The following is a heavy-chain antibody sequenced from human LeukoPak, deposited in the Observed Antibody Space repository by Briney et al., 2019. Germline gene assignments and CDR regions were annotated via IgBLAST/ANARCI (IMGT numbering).Heavy chain of an antibody. CDR1: GYTLTDYY. J-gene: IGHJ5*02. Sequence: GASVKVSCKASGYTLTDYYIHWVRQAPGQGLEWMGWSNPESGSTIYIQKTQGRVTMTRDTSISTVYMELSRLRSDDTAGYYCARDSVAPIGGQGFDPWGQGTLVTVSS. V-gene: IGHV1-2*02. CDR3: ARDSVAPIGGQGFDP. D-gene: IGHD5-12*01. CDR2: SNPESGST.